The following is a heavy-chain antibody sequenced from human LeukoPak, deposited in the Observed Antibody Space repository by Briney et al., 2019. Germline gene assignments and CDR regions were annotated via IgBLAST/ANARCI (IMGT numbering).Heavy chain of an antibody. D-gene: IGHD1-26*01. CDR3: ARGSGSYYLRYFDL. Sequence: SETLSLTCAVSGYSISSGYYWGWIRQPPGKGLEWIGSIYHSGSTYYNPSLKSRVTISVDTSKNQFSLKLSSVTAADTAVYYCARGSGSYYLRYFDLWGRGTLVTVSS. CDR2: IYHSGST. V-gene: IGHV4-38-2*01. CDR1: GYSISSGYY. J-gene: IGHJ2*01.